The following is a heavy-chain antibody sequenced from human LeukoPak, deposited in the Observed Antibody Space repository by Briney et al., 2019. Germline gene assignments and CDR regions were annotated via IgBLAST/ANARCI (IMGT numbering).Heavy chain of an antibody. CDR3: AREDHGDYVRY. V-gene: IGHV4-31*03. CDR1: GGFISNGGYY. CDR2: IYYSGST. D-gene: IGHD4-17*01. J-gene: IGHJ4*02. Sequence: SEALSLTCTVSGGFISNGGYYWSWIRQHPGKGLEWIGYIYYSGSTYYNPSLKSRVTISVDTSKNQFSLKLSSVTAADTAVYYCAREDHGDYVRYWGQGTLVTVSS.